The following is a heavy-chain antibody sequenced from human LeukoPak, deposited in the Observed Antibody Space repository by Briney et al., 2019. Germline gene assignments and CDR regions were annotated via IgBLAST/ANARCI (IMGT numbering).Heavy chain of an antibody. CDR3: AREDAVPAAQHYYDYYGMDV. V-gene: IGHV3-21*01. Sequence: GGSLRLSCAASGFTFSSYSMNWVRLAPGKGPEWVSSISRSSSYIYYADSVKGRFTISRDNAKNSLFLQMNSLRAEDTAVYYCAREDAVPAAQHYYDYYGMDVWGQGTTVTVSS. CDR2: ISRSSSYI. D-gene: IGHD2-2*01. CDR1: GFTFSSYS. J-gene: IGHJ6*02.